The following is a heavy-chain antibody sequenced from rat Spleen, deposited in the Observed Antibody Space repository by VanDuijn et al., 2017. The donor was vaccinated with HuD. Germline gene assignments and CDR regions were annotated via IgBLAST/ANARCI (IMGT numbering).Heavy chain of an antibody. D-gene: IGHD1-12*02. V-gene: IGHV5-17*01. Sequence: EVQLVESGGGLVQPGRSLKLSCAASGFTFSDYAMAWVRQAPKKGLEWVATIIYACSSTYSRDSVKGRFTISRDNAKSTLYLQMDSLRSEDTATYYCARHYYDGTYYYYVMDAWGQGASVTVSS. CDR1: GFTFSDYA. CDR2: IIYACSST. J-gene: IGHJ4*01. CDR3: ARHYYDGTYYYYVMDA.